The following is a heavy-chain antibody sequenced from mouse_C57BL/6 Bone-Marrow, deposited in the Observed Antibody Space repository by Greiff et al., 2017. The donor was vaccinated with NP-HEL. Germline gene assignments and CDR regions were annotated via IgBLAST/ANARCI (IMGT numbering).Heavy chain of an antibody. J-gene: IGHJ1*03. CDR1: GYTFTSYW. D-gene: IGHD1-1*01. CDR3: AREAITTVVAFYGYFDV. V-gene: IGHV1-50*01. Sequence: QVQLQQPGAELVKPGASVKLSCKASGYTFTSYWMQWVKQRPGQGLEWIGEIDPSDSYTNYNQKFKGKATLTVDTSSSTAYMQLSSLTSEDSAFYYCAREAITTVVAFYGYFDVWGRGTTVTVSS. CDR2: IDPSDSYT.